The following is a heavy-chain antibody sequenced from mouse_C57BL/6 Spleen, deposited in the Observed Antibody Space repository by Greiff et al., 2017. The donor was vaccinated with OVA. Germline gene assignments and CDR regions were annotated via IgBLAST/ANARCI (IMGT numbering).Heavy chain of an antibody. V-gene: IGHV1-64*01. J-gene: IGHJ2*01. D-gene: IGHD2-5*01. CDR2: IHPNSGST. CDR3: ASPSNYVGRYYFDY. Sequence: QVQLQQPGAELVKPGASVKLSCKASGYTFTSYWMHWVKQRPGQGLEWIGMIHPNSGSTNYNEKFKSKATLTVDKSSSTAYMQLSSLTSEDSAVYYGASPSNYVGRYYFDYRGQGTTLTVSS. CDR1: GYTFTSYW.